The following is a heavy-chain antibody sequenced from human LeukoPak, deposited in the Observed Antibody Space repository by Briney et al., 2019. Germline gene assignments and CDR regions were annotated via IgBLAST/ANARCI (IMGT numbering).Heavy chain of an antibody. D-gene: IGHD1-26*01. CDR2: INPSGGST. J-gene: IGHJ4*02. V-gene: IGHV1-46*01. CDR1: GYTFTSYY. CDR3: ARDGVGADYMDY. Sequence: ASVKVSCKASGYTFTSYYMHWVRQAPGQGLEWMGIINPSGGSTSYAQKFQGRVTTTRDTSTSTVYMELSSLRSEDTAVYYCARDGVGADYMDYWGQGTLVTVSS.